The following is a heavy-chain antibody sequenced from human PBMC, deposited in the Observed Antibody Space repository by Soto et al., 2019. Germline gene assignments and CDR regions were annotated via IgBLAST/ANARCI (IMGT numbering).Heavy chain of an antibody. V-gene: IGHV3-21*01. CDR3: AREGYCSGGSCYGDYYYYYMDV. CDR2: ISSSSSYI. J-gene: IGHJ6*03. CDR1: GFTFSSYS. Sequence: EVQLVESGGGLVKPGGSLRLSCAASGFTFSSYSMNWVRQAPGKGLEWVSSISSSSSYIYYADSVKGRFTIPRDNAKNSLYLQMNSLRAEDTAVYYCAREGYCSGGSCYGDYYYYYMDVWGKGTTVTVSS. D-gene: IGHD2-15*01.